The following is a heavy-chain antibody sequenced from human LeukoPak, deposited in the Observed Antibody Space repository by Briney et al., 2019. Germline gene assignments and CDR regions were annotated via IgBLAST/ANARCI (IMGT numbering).Heavy chain of an antibody. CDR3: AKAGDNSGNYGAFDI. CDR1: GFTVSSNY. V-gene: IGHV3-23*01. J-gene: IGHJ3*02. D-gene: IGHD3-22*01. Sequence: GGSLRLSCAASGFTVSSNYMSWVRQAPGKGLEWVSAISGSGGSTYYADSVKGRFTISRDNSNNTLYLQMNSLRAEDTAVYYCAKAGDNSGNYGAFDIWGQGTMVTVSS. CDR2: ISGSGGST.